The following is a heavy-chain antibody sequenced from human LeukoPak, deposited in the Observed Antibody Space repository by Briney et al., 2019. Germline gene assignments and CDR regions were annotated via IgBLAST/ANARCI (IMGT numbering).Heavy chain of an antibody. CDR3: ARREMSSWYLDY. J-gene: IGHJ4*02. V-gene: IGHV3-53*01. Sequence: GGSLRLSCAASGFTVSSNYMSWVRQAPGKGLEWVSVIYSGGSTYYADSVKGRFTISRDNSKNTLYLQMNSLRAEDTAVYYCARREMSSWYLDYWGQGTLVTVSS. D-gene: IGHD6-13*01. CDR2: IYSGGST. CDR1: GFTVSSNY.